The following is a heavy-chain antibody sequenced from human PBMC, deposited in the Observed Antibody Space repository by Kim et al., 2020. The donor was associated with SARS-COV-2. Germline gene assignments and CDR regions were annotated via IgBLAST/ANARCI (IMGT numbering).Heavy chain of an antibody. Sequence: GGSLRLSCAASGFTFSSYGMHWVRQAPGKGLEWVAVIWYDGSNKYYADSVKGRFTISRDNSKNTLYLQMNSLRAEDTAVYYCSKDLDYYGSGSYYNPVEYYYCYGIVFWYQGTTVTISS. CDR2: IWYDGSNK. CDR3: SKDLDYYGSGSYYNPVEYYYCYGIVF. D-gene: IGHD3-10*01. CDR1: GFTFSSYG. J-gene: IGHJ6*02. V-gene: IGHV3-33*06.